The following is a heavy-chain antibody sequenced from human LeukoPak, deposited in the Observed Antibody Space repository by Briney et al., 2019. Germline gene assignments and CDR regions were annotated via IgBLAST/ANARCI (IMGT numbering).Heavy chain of an antibody. CDR2: VIPIFGTA. V-gene: IGHV1-69*13. CDR1: GYTLTELS. CDR3: ARGGYYYYGMDV. Sequence: SVKVSCKVSGYTLTELSMHWVRQVPGKGLEWMGGVIPIFGTANYAQKFQGRVTITADESTSTAYMELSSLRSEDTAVYYCARGGYYYYGMDVWGQGTTVTVSS. J-gene: IGHJ6*02.